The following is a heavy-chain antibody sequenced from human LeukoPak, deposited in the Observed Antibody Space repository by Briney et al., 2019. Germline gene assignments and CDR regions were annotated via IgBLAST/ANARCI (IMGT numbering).Heavy chain of an antibody. Sequence: PGGSLRLSCVASAFTFNNYWMHWVRQAPGKGLVWVSRIKGDGSSTNYADSVRGRFTVSRDNAKNTVYLQMNSLRAEDTAVYYCAKDRWYYYGSGSYELDGRGSYMDVWGKGTTVTVSS. J-gene: IGHJ6*03. V-gene: IGHV3-74*01. CDR3: AKDRWYYYGSGSYELDGRGSYMDV. CDR2: IKGDGSST. D-gene: IGHD3-10*01. CDR1: AFTFNNYW.